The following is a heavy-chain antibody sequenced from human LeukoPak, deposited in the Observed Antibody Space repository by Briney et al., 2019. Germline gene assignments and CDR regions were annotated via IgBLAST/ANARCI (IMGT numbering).Heavy chain of an antibody. J-gene: IGHJ3*01. CDR1: GYTFADYY. V-gene: IGHV1-2*02. Sequence: ASVTVSCKASGYTFADYYLNWVRQAPGQGLEWMGWIKPNSGGTNHAQKFQGRVTMTRDTSSSTAYMELSRLRSDDTAVYYCARSYGSGRRDAYDVWGQGTMVTVSS. D-gene: IGHD3-10*01. CDR2: IKPNSGGT. CDR3: ARSYGSGRRDAYDV.